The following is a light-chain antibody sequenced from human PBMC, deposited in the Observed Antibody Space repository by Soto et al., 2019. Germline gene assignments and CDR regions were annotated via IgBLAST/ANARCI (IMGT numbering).Light chain of an antibody. Sequence: EIVLTHSPRTLSFSPLEISALSFMASQSVSSSYLAWYQQKPRQAPRLXIYGASSRATGIPDRFSGSGSGTDFTLTISSLQPEDFATYYCQQSYSTPLTFGGGTKVDI. J-gene: IGKJ4*01. CDR1: QSVSSSY. CDR3: QQSYSTPLT. CDR2: GAS. V-gene: IGKV3-20*01.